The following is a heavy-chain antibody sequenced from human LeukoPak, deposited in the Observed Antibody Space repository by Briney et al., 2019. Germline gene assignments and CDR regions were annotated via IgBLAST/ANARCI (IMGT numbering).Heavy chain of an antibody. D-gene: IGHD3-22*01. J-gene: IGHJ4*02. CDR3: ARVIDYDISGYYLGY. CDR1: GGSSSGYY. CDR2: INDSGST. Sequence: PSETLSLTCAVYGGSSSGYYWSWIRQPPGKGQEWIGEINDSGSTSCSPSLKSRVSISVDTSKNQFSLKLSSVTAADTAVYYCARVIDYDISGYYLGYWGQGNRVTVSS. V-gene: IGHV4-34*01.